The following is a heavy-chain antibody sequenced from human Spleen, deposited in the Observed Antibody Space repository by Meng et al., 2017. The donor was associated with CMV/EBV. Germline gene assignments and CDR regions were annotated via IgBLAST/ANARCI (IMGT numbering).Heavy chain of an antibody. D-gene: IGHD2-2*01. V-gene: IGHV3-11*04. CDR1: GFTFSDHY. CDR3: ARVSCSSTSCYPAEYGIDV. J-gene: IGHJ6*02. CDR2: ISSSSSTI. Sequence: GESLKISCAASGFTFSDHYMSWIRQAPGKGLEWVSYISSSSSTIYYADSVKGRFTISRDNAKNSLYLQMNSLRAEDTAVYYCARVSCSSTSCYPAEYGIDVWGQGTTVTVSS.